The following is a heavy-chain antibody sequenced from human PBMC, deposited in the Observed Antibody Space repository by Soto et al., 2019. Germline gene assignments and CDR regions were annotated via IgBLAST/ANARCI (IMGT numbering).Heavy chain of an antibody. CDR1: GGTFSSYA. Sequence: QVQLGQSGAEVKKPGSSVKVSCKASGGTFSSYAINWVRQAPGQGLEWMGGIIPIFGTADYAQKFQGRVTITADESTSTAYMELSSLRSEDTAVYYCARSLTGTYYYYGMDVWGQGTTVTVSS. CDR3: ARSLTGTYYYYGMDV. CDR2: IIPIFGTA. D-gene: IGHD1-20*01. V-gene: IGHV1-69*12. J-gene: IGHJ6*02.